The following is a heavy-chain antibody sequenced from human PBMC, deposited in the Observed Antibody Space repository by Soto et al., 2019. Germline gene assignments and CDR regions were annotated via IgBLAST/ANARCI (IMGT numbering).Heavy chain of an antibody. V-gene: IGHV4-34*01. CDR2: INHSGST. D-gene: IGHD5-18*01. J-gene: IGHJ4*02. Sequence: SEPQSLTKGVVWGKSGDLGWRRIRKKPGKGLEWIGEINHSGSTNYNPSLKSRVTISVDTSKNQFSLKLSSVTAADTAVYYCARTAERGYSYGLNGFDYWGQGTLVTVSS. CDR1: WGKSGDLG. CDR3: ARTAERGYSYGLNGFDY.